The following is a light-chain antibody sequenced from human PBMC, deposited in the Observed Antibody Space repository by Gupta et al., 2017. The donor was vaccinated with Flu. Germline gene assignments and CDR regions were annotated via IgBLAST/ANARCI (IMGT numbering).Light chain of an antibody. CDR3: LHGDCLPRT. J-gene: IGKJ2*01. Sequence: PGFQSVTPKEKVTITCRASQKIGRNLNWYQQKPEQSPKLLIKYASQYGSGVPSRFSGSGFGTNFTLTINGLEAEDAATYYCLHGDCLPRTFGQGTKLVIK. CDR2: YAS. V-gene: IGKV6-21*01. CDR1: QKIGRN.